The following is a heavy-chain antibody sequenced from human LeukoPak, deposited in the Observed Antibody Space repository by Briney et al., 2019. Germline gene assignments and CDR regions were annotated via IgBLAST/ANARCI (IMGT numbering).Heavy chain of an antibody. V-gene: IGHV3-9*01. Sequence: GGSLRLSCAASGFTFDDYAMHWVRQAPGKGLEWVSGISWNSGGIGCADSVEGLFTISRDNAKNYLYLQMNSLRAEDTALYYCAKSPYSGGMDVWGKGTTVTVSS. CDR3: AKSPYSGGMDV. CDR1: GFTFDDYA. CDR2: ISWNSGGI. D-gene: IGHD2-21*01. J-gene: IGHJ6*03.